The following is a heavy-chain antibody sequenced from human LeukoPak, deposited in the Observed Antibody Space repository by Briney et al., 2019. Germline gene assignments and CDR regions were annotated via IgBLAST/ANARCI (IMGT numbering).Heavy chain of an antibody. D-gene: IGHD4-11*01. CDR2: ISSSSSYT. J-gene: IGHJ3*02. CDR1: GFTFSDYY. Sequence: GESLRLSCAASGFTFSDYYMSWIRQAPGKGLEWVSYISSSSSYTNYADSVKGRFTISRDNAKNSLYLQMNSLRAEDTAVYYCARAAATVTHTDAFDIWGQGTMVTVSS. V-gene: IGHV3-11*06. CDR3: ARAAATVTHTDAFDI.